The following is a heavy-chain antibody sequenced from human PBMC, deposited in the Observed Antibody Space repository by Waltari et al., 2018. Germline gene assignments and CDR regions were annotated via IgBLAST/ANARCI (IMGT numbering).Heavy chain of an antibody. V-gene: IGHV4-38-2*01. CDR1: GSSISSGSY. D-gene: IGHD6-13*01. CDR3: ARPRIATSGYFDY. J-gene: IGHJ4*02. CDR2: IYHSGTT. Sequence: QVQLQESGPGLVKPSGPLSFTCVVSGSSISSGSYWGWTRQPPGKGLEWIGSIYHSGTTYYNPSLKSRVTISVDTSKNQFSLKLSSVTAADTAVYYCARPRIATSGYFDYWGQGTLVTVSS.